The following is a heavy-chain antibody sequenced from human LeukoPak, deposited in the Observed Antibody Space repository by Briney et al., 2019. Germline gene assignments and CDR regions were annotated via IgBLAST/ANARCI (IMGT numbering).Heavy chain of an antibody. Sequence: PSGTMSLTCTVSGGSISSYYWSWIRQPPGKGLEWIGYIYYSGSTNYNPSLKSRVTISVDTSKNQFSLKLSSVTAADTAVYYCARERTGIADNWGQGTLVTVSS. V-gene: IGHV4-59*01. CDR3: ARERTGIADN. CDR1: GGSISSYY. J-gene: IGHJ4*02. CDR2: IYYSGST. D-gene: IGHD6-13*01.